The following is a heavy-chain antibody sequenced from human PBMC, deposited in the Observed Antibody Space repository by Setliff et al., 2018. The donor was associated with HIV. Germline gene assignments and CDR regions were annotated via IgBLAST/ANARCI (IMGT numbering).Heavy chain of an antibody. J-gene: IGHJ6*02. Sequence: GASVKVSCKASGYTFTSYDISWVRQAPGQGLEWMGWISAYNGNTNYAQKLQGRVTMTTDTSTSTAYMELRSLRYDDTAVYYCAREIGDYYDSSGYYPPTDYYYGMDVWGQGTTVTVSS. CDR1: GYTFTSYD. CDR3: AREIGDYYDSSGYYPPTDYYYGMDV. D-gene: IGHD3-22*01. CDR2: ISAYNGNT. V-gene: IGHV1-18*01.